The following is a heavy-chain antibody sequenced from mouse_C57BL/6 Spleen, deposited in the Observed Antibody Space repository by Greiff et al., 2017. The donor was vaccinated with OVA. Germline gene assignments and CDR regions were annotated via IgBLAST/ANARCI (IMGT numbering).Heavy chain of an antibody. J-gene: IGHJ3*01. D-gene: IGHD2-5*01. CDR2: IYPGAGDT. CDR3: ARECDYSNQAWFAD. V-gene: IGHV1-80*01. CDR1: GYAFTSYW. Sequence: VQLQQSGAVLVKPGASVKISCKASGYAFTSYWMNWVKQRPGKGLEWIGLIYPGAGDTNYNGKFKGKATLTADKSSSTAYMQLSSLTSEDSAVYCCARECDYSNQAWFADWGQGTLVTVSA.